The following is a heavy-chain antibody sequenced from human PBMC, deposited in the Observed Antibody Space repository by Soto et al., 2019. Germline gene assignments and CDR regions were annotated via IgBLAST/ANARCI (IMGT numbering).Heavy chain of an antibody. D-gene: IGHD2-8*01. CDR2: INPSGGST. CDR1: GYTFTSYY. V-gene: IGHV1-46*01. CDR3: ATHCTNGVCDSLYYHYGMDV. J-gene: IGHJ6*02. Sequence: ASVKVSCKASGYTFTSYYMHWVRQAPGQGLEWMGIINPSGGSTSYAQKFQGRVTMTRDTSTSTVYMELSSLRSEDTAVYYCATHCTNGVCDSLYYHYGMDVWGQGTTVTVSS.